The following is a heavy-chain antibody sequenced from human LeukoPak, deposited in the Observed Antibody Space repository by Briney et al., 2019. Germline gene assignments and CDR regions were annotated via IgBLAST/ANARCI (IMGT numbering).Heavy chain of an antibody. J-gene: IGHJ3*02. D-gene: IGHD4-17*01. Sequence: AGGSLRLSCAASGFTVSSNYMSWVRRAPGKGLEWVSVIYSGGSTYYADSVKGRFTISRDNSKNTLYLQMNSLRAEDTAVYYCAMTYGDYGDHDAFDIWGQGTMVTVSS. CDR3: AMTYGDYGDHDAFDI. CDR2: IYSGGST. V-gene: IGHV3-53*05. CDR1: GFTVSSNY.